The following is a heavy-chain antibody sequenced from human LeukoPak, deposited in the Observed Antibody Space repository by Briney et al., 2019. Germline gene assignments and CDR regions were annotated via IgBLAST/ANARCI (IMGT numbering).Heavy chain of an antibody. Sequence: GGSLRLSCAASGFTVSSNYMSWVRQAPGKGLEWVSVIYSGGSTYYADSVKGRFTISRDNSKNTLYLQMNSLRAEDTAVYYCARDRKRYCTNGVCYKGAPDYYYGMDVWGQGTTVTVSS. CDR1: GFTVSSNY. D-gene: IGHD2-8*01. CDR3: ARDRKRYCTNGVCYKGAPDYYYGMDV. CDR2: IYSGGST. J-gene: IGHJ6*02. V-gene: IGHV3-53*01.